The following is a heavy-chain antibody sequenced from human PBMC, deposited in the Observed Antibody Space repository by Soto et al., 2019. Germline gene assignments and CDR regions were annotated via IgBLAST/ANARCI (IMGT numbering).Heavy chain of an antibody. CDR3: AGREFSSSSFYYYYYAMDV. Sequence: PSETLSLTCAVSGGSFSDYYWSWIRQPPGKGLEWIGEINHSGSAKYNPSLKSRVTISVDTSKNQLSLRLSSVTAADTAVFYCAGREFSSSSFYYYYYAMDVWGQGTTVNVS. CDR2: INHSGSA. D-gene: IGHD6-6*01. CDR1: GGSFSDYY. V-gene: IGHV4-34*01. J-gene: IGHJ6*02.